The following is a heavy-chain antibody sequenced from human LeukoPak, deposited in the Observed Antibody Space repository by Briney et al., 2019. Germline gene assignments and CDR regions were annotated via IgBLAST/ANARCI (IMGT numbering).Heavy chain of an antibody. CDR2: MNPNSGNT. CDR1: GYTFTSYG. V-gene: IGHV1-8*02. D-gene: IGHD6-6*01. J-gene: IGHJ6*03. Sequence: ASVKVSCKASGYTFTSYGISWVRQAPGQGLEWMGWMNPNSGNTGYAQKFQGRVTMTRNTSISTAYMELSSLRSEDTAVYYCARLLKGYSSSKSYYYYMDVWGKGTTVTVSS. CDR3: ARLLKGYSSSKSYYYYMDV.